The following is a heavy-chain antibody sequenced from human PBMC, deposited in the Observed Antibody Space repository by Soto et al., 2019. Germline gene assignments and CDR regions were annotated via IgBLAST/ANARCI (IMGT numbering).Heavy chain of an antibody. V-gene: IGHV3-30*04. CDR3: VREKAARFLAGGMDV. CDR1: GFTFSPYA. D-gene: IGHD6-6*01. CDR2: ISNDGSNQ. J-gene: IGHJ6*02. Sequence: GGSLRLSCAASGFTFSPYAMHWIRQAPSTGLECVSVISNDGSNQYYADSVKSRYTLTRDTSKNTLYLQMNSLRVEDTAIYYCVREKAARFLAGGMDVWGQGTTVTVSS.